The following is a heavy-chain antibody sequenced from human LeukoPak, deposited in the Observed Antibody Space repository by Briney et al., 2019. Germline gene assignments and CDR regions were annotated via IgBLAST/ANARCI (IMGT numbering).Heavy chain of an antibody. D-gene: IGHD4-23*01. J-gene: IGHJ4*02. CDR1: GGSINNYY. CDR3: ARYGGNSVFDY. V-gene: IGHV4-59*12. Sequence: SETLSLTCTVSGGSINNYYWSWIRQTPGKGLEWIGHIYYSGSTNYNPSLKSRVTISVDTSKNEFSLKLSYVTAADTAVYYCARYGGNSVFDYWGQGTLVTVSS. CDR2: IYYSGST.